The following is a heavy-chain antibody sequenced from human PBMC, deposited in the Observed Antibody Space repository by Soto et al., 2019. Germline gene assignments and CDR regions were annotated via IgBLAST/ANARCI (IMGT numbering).Heavy chain of an antibody. Sequence: GESLKISCKGSGYSFTSYWIGWVRQMPGKGLEWMGIIYPGDSDTRYSPSFQGQVTISADKSISTAYLQWSSLKASDTAMYYCARTQWQGLYYYYGMDVWGQGTTVTVSS. CDR2: IYPGDSDT. D-gene: IGHD6-19*01. J-gene: IGHJ6*02. CDR1: GYSFTSYW. CDR3: ARTQWQGLYYYYGMDV. V-gene: IGHV5-51*01.